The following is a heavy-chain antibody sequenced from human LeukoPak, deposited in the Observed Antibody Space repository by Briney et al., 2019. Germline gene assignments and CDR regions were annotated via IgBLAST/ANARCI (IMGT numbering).Heavy chain of an antibody. J-gene: IGHJ3*02. CDR2: IYYSGST. CDR3: AREEGSGARGAFDI. Sequence: SETPSLTCTVSGGSISSYYWSWIRQPPGKGLEWIGYIYYSGSTNYNPSLKSRVTISVDTSKNQFSLKLSSVTAADTAVYYCAREEGSGARGAFDIWGQGTMVTVSS. V-gene: IGHV4-59*01. CDR1: GGSISSYY. D-gene: IGHD7-27*01.